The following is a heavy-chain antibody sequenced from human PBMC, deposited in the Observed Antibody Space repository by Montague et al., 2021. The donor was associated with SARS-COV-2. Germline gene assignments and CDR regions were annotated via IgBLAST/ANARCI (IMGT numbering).Heavy chain of an antibody. V-gene: IGHV4-59*11. D-gene: IGHD4-17*01. CDR2: VNYGGST. J-gene: IGHJ5*02. CDR3: ARAVTTGIDWFDP. Sequence: SETLSLTCTVSSGSISSHYWSWIRQPPGKGLEWIGYVNYGGSTNYNPSLKSRVSISLDTSKNQFFLRLNSVTAAATAVYYCARAVTTGIDWFDPWGQGTLVIVSS. CDR1: SGSISSHY.